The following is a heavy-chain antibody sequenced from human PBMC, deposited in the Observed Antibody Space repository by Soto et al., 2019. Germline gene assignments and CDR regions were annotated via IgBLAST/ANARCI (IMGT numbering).Heavy chain of an antibody. CDR1: GFTFNTYS. J-gene: IGHJ4*02. CDR3: ARAGGTTVTGLWHFDS. Sequence: PGGSLRLSCEASGFTFNTYSMHWVRQPPGKGLEWLAAIWYDGTQKYYADSVKGRFIISRDNSKKTLYLEMSSLRAEDTAVYYCARAGGTTVTGLWHFDSWGQGTLVTVS. CDR2: IWYDGTQK. D-gene: IGHD4-17*01. V-gene: IGHV3-33*01.